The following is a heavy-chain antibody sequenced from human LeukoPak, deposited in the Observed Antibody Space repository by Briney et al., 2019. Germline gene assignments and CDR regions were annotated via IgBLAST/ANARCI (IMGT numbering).Heavy chain of an antibody. CDR2: IYYSGST. D-gene: IGHD3-3*01. CDR3: ARATYDGPLYFGY. V-gene: IGHV4-59*01. J-gene: IGHJ4*02. Sequence: SETLSLTCTVSVGSISNYYWSWIRQPPVKGLEWIGYIYYSGSTSYNPSLKSRVAISVETSKNQFSVNLSSVTAADTAVYYCARATYDGPLYFGYWGQGTLVTVSS. CDR1: VGSISNYY.